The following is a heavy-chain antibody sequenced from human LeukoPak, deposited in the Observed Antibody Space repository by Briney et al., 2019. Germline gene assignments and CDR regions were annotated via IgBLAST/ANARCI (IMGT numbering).Heavy chain of an antibody. D-gene: IGHD5-18*01. CDR3: AKDPGIRLWLPWFDP. CDR2: ISGSGGST. Sequence: QSGGSLRLSCAASGVTFSSYAMSWVRQAPGKGREWVSAISGSGGSTYYADSVKGRFTISRDNSKNTLYPQMNSLRAEDTAVYYCAKDPGIRLWLPWFDPWGQGTLVTVSS. V-gene: IGHV3-23*01. J-gene: IGHJ5*02. CDR1: GVTFSSYA.